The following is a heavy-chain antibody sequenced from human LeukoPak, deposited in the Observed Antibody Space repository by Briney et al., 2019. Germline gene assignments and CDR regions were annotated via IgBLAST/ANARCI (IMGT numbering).Heavy chain of an antibody. CDR1: GYTFTNYA. J-gene: IGHJ4*02. D-gene: IGHD7-27*01. CDR3: ARDLGSPFDY. V-gene: IGHV1-3*01. Sequence: ASVKVSCKASGYTFTNYAVHWVRQAPGQRPEWVGWINAGNGITKYSQKFQGRVTLTRDTSASTAYMELSSLRSEDTAVYYCARDLGSPFDYWGQGTLVTVSS. CDR2: INAGNGIT.